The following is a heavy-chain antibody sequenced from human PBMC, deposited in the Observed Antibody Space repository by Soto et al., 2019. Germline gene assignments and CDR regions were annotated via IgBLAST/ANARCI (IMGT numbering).Heavy chain of an antibody. J-gene: IGHJ3*02. CDR1: GYPVTAYY. CDR2: INPATGAA. Sequence: QLHLVQSGAVVKKPGASVTVSCSASGYPVTAYYMHWVRQAPGRGLEWMGGINPATGAAKYTQSFQGRATMARNRSTSTVFMEVSGLTSQDTAVFYWARGGGVGVAGSAAFDMWGQGTLVTVSS. CDR3: ARGGGVGVAGSAAFDM. V-gene: IGHV1-2*02. D-gene: IGHD3-3*01.